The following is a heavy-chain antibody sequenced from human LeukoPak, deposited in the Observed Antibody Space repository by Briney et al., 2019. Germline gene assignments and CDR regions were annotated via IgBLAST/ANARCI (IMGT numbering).Heavy chain of an antibody. Sequence: GGSLRLSCEVSGFTFSSYWMNWVRQAPRKGLVWVSRISTDGYTTDYADFVQGRFTASRDNTKNTWSLEMNSLRAEDTAVYYCVVGGSPGYWGQGTLVTVSS. J-gene: IGHJ4*02. CDR3: VVGGSPGY. D-gene: IGHD2-15*01. CDR2: ISTDGYTT. V-gene: IGHV3-74*01. CDR1: GFTFSSYW.